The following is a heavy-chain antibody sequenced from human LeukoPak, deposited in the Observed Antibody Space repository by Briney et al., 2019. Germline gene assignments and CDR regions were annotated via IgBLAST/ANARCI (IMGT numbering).Heavy chain of an antibody. J-gene: IGHJ5*02. CDR2: IGSKANSYAT. CDR1: GFTFSGSA. CDR3: TTRGYSYGYWFDP. V-gene: IGHV3-73*01. D-gene: IGHD5-18*01. Sequence: QAGGSLKLSCAASGFTFSGSAMHWVRQASGKGLEWVGRIGSKANSYATAYAASVKGRFTISRDDSKNTAYLQMNSLKTEDTAVYYCTTRGYSYGYWFDPWGQGTLVTVSS.